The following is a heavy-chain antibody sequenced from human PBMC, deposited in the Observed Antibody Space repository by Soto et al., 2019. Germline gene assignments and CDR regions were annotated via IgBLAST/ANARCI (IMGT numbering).Heavy chain of an antibody. CDR1: GFSLSTSGVG. D-gene: IGHD3-9*01. CDR3: AHRRQRNNDWDGGTFDY. V-gene: IGHV2-5*02. J-gene: IGHJ4*02. Sequence: QITLKESGPTLVKPTQTLTLTCTFSGFSLSTSGVGVGWIRQPPGKAPECLALIYWDDDKRYSPSLKSRLTITKDTSTNQVVLTMSNMDPVDTATYYCAHRRQRNNDWDGGTFDYWGQGTLVTVSS. CDR2: IYWDDDK.